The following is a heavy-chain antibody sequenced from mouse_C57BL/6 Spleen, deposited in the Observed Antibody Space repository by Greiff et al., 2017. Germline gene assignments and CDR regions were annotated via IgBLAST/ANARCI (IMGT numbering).Heavy chain of an antibody. CDR3: ARPLGSSGYYFDY. Sequence: EVKLLESGGGLVKPGGSLKLSCAASGFTFSDYGMHWVRQAPEQGLEWVAYISSGSSTIYYADTVKGRFTLSRDNARNTLFLQMTSLRYEDTAMYYCARPLGSSGYYFDYWGQGTTLTVSS. V-gene: IGHV5-17*01. J-gene: IGHJ2*01. CDR1: GFTFSDYG. D-gene: IGHD3-2*02. CDR2: ISSGSSTI.